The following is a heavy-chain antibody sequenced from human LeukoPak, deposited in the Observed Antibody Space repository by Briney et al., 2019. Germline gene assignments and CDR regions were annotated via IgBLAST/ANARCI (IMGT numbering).Heavy chain of an antibody. V-gene: IGHV4-34*01. CDR3: ARGGYYYGSGSYYRIPSSWFDP. CDR2: INHSGST. CDR1: GGSFSGYY. Sequence: PSETLSLTCAVYGGSFSGYYWSWIRRPPGKGLEWIGEINHSGSTNYNPSLKSRVTISVDTSKNQFSLKLSSVTAADTAVYYCARGGYYYGSGSYYRIPSSWFDPWGQGTLVTVSS. D-gene: IGHD3-10*01. J-gene: IGHJ5*02.